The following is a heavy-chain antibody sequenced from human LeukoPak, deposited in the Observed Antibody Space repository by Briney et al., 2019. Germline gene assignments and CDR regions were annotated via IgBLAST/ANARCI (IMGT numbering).Heavy chain of an antibody. D-gene: IGHD3-9*01. J-gene: IGHJ4*02. CDR2: IYPGDSDA. V-gene: IGHV5-51*01. CDR3: ARHQLRDILTGSGHYFDY. Sequence: GESLKISCKGSGYSFTNYWIGWVRQMPGKGLEWMGIIYPGDSDARVSPSLQGQVTISADKSISTAYLQWSSLKASDTAMYYCARHQLRDILTGSGHYFDYWGQGTLVTVSS. CDR1: GYSFTNYW.